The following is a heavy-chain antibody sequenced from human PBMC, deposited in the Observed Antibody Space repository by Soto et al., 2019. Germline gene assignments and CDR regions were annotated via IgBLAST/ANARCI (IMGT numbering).Heavy chain of an antibody. CDR3: ATRITVFGLLIPPFDP. V-gene: IGHV4-34*01. CDR1: CGSVNGYY. J-gene: IGHJ5*02. CDR2: INHTGGT. D-gene: IGHD3-3*01. Sequence: PSETLSLTCAVYCGSVNGYYWNWIRQPPGKGLEWIGEINHTGGTHYNPSLKSRVTMSVDTSKNQFSLRLSSVTAADTAIYYCATRITVFGLLIPPFDPCGQGTQVTVCS.